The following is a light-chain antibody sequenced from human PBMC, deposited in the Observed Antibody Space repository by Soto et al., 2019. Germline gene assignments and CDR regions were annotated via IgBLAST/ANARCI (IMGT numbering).Light chain of an antibody. CDR2: AIS. V-gene: IGKV1-39*01. CDR1: QTITNS. CDR3: QQGSAAPWT. Sequence: DIQMTPSPSSLSASVGDRVTITCRTSQTITNSLSWYQQKPGEAPKLLISAISNLQSGVPSRFSGSGSGTDFTLTISRLQPEDFSTCLCQQGSAAPWTVGQGPEVAVK. J-gene: IGKJ1*01.